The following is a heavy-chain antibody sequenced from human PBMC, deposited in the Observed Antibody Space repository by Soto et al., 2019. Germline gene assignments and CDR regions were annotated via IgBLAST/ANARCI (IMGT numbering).Heavy chain of an antibody. D-gene: IGHD6-13*01. J-gene: IGHJ4*02. V-gene: IGHV1-69*02. CDR3: ARGASRPSEYYFDY. CDR2: IIPILGIA. Sequence: QVQLVQSGAEVKKPGSSVKVSCKASGGTFSSYTISWVRQAPGQGLEWMGRIIPILGIANYAQKFQGRVTITADKSTSTAYMELSSPRSEDTAVYYCARGASRPSEYYFDYWGQGTLVTVSS. CDR1: GGTFSSYT.